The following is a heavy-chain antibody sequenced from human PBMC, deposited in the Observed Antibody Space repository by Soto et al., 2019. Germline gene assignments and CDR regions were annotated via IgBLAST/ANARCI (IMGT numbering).Heavy chain of an antibody. CDR1: GYTFTTYT. J-gene: IGHJ4*02. CDR2: INAGTGDT. V-gene: IGHV1-3*01. CDR3: ARDPSDY. Sequence: ASVKVSCKASGYTFTTYTMHWVRQAPGQRLEWMGWINAGTGDTKYSQKFQARVTITGDTSASIAYMELSRLRSEDTAVYYCARDPSDYWGQGTLVTVSS.